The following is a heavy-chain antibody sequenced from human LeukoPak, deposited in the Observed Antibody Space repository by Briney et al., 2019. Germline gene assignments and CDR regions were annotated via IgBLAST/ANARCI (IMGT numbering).Heavy chain of an antibody. CDR1: GFTFTNAW. Sequence: GGSLRLSCAASGFTFTNAWMSWVRQAPRKGLEWVGRIKGETDGGTTDYAAPVKGRFTISRDDSKTTLSLQMDSLKTEDTAVYYCTTDLVRYWGQGTLVTVSS. J-gene: IGHJ4*02. CDR2: IKGETDGGTT. CDR3: TTDLVRY. D-gene: IGHD3-10*01. V-gene: IGHV3-15*01.